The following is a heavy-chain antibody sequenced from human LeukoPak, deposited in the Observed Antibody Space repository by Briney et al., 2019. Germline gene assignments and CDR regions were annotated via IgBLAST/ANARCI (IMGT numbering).Heavy chain of an antibody. Sequence: SETLSLTCTVSGGSISSSSYYWGWIRQPPGKGLEWIGYIYYSGSTNYNPSLKSRVTISVDTSKNQFSLKLSSVTAADTAVYYCARDHRAVAGIKWDYYYYYMDVWGKGTTVTVSS. CDR3: ARDHRAVAGIKWDYYYYYMDV. CDR2: IYYSGST. V-gene: IGHV4-61*01. CDR1: GGSISSSSYY. D-gene: IGHD6-19*01. J-gene: IGHJ6*03.